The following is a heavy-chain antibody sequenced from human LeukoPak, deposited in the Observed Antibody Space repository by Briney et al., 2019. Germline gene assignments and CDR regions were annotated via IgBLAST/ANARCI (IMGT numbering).Heavy chain of an antibody. J-gene: IGHJ4*02. Sequence: GGSLRLSCAASGFTFSSYWMSWVRQAPGKGLEWVANIKQDGSEKYYVDSVKGRFTISRDNAKNSLYLQMNSLRAEDTAVYYCARGHSITTFGVAYYWGEGTLVTVSS. V-gene: IGHV3-7*05. CDR3: ARGHSITTFGVAYY. CDR2: IKQDGSEK. D-gene: IGHD3-3*01. CDR1: GFTFSSYW.